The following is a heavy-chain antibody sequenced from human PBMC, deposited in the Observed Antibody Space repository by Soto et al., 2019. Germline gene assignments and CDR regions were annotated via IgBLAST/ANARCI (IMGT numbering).Heavy chain of an antibody. Sequence: QVQLVQSGAEVTKPGSSVTVSCKASGGIFNHYAINWVRQAPGQGLEWVGGIIPGFGTPNYAQKFQGRVTITADESTSTAYMGLSSLRSEDTAVYYCARDLGSSGAFDYWGQGTLVTVSS. CDR1: GGIFNHYA. D-gene: IGHD6-19*01. J-gene: IGHJ4*02. V-gene: IGHV1-69*12. CDR2: IIPGFGTP. CDR3: ARDLGSSGAFDY.